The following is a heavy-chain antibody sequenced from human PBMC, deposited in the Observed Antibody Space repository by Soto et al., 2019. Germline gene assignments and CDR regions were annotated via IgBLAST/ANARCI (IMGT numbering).Heavy chain of an antibody. V-gene: IGHV3-30*18. J-gene: IGHJ4*02. CDR3: AKDLSIAAPKWPIGVDY. CDR2: ISYDGSNK. CDR1: GFTFSSYG. D-gene: IGHD6-6*01. Sequence: GGSLRLSCAASGFTFSSYGMHWVRQAPGKGLEWVAVISYDGSNKYYADSVKGRFTISRDNSKNTLYLQMNSLRAEDTAVYYCAKDLSIAAPKWPIGVDYWGQGTLVTVSS.